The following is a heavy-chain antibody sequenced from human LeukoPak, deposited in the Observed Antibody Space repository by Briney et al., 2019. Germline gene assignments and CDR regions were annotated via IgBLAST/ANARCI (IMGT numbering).Heavy chain of an antibody. CDR2: IYYSGST. J-gene: IGHJ4*02. V-gene: IGHV4-39*01. CDR3: ARHYGP. Sequence: SETLSLTCTVAGGSTSSYYWTWIRQPPGKGLEWIGSIYYSGSTYYNPSLKSRVTISVDTSKNQFSLKLSSVTAADTAVYYCARHYGPWGQGTLVTVSS. D-gene: IGHD3-10*01. CDR1: GGSTSSYY.